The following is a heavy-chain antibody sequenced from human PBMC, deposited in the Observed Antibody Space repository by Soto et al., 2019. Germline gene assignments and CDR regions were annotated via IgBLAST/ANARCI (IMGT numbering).Heavy chain of an antibody. Sequence: QVQLQESGPGLVKPSETLSLTCTVSGGSISSYYWSWIRQPPGKGLEWIGYIYYSGSTNYNPSLKXRVTISVDTSTTQLHLKLSSVTAADTAVYYCARRYGYSFDYWGQGTLVTVSS. CDR2: IYYSGST. V-gene: IGHV4-59*08. J-gene: IGHJ4*02. D-gene: IGHD5-18*01. CDR3: ARRYGYSFDY. CDR1: GGSISSYY.